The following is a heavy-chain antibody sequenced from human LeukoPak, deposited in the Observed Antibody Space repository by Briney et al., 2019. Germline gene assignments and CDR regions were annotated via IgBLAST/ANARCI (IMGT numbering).Heavy chain of an antibody. CDR1: GGSFSGSA. V-gene: IGHV3-73*01. CDR3: TRHPSDYYDSSGYYFDY. D-gene: IGHD3-22*01. J-gene: IGHJ4*02. CDR2: IRSKANSYAT. Sequence: TSETLSLTCAVYGGSFSGSAMHWVRQASGKGLEWVGRIRSKANSYATAYAASVKGRFTISRDDSKNTAYLQMNSLKTEDTAVYYCTRHPSDYYDSSGYYFDYWGQGTLVTVSS.